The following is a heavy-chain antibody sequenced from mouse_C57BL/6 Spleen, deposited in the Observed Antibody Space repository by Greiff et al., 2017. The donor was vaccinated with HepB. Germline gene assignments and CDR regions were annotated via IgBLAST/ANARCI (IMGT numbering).Heavy chain of an antibody. CDR1: GISITTGNYR. D-gene: IGHD1-1*02. V-gene: IGHV3-5*01. Sequence: EVKLMESGPGLVKPSQTVFLTCTVTGISITTGNYRWSWIRQFPGNKLEWIGYIYYSGTITYNPSLTSRTTITRDTPKNQFFLEMNSLTAEDTATYYCARGGGYYYYAMDYWGQGTSVTVSS. CDR3: ARGGGYYYYAMDY. J-gene: IGHJ4*01. CDR2: IYYSGTI.